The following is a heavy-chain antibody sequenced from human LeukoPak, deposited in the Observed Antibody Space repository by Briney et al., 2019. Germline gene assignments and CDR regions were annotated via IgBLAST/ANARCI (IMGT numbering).Heavy chain of an antibody. CDR3: ARDNYGGFDY. Sequence: PSETLSLTCIVSGFSISSGYYWGWMRQPPGKGLEWIGNIHRSGSTYYNPSLKSRVTISVDTSKNQFSLRLTSVTAADTAVYYCARDNYGGFDYWGQGTLVPVSS. CDR1: GFSISSGYY. J-gene: IGHJ4*02. V-gene: IGHV4-38-2*02. CDR2: IHRSGST. D-gene: IGHD5-24*01.